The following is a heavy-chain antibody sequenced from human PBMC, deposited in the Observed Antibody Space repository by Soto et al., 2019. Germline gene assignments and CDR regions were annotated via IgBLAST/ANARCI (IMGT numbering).Heavy chain of an antibody. V-gene: IGHV3-11*01. CDR3: ARPCHSTYYDYIWGSYRPLGPLDY. CDR2: ISSSGSTI. J-gene: IGHJ4*02. Sequence: GGSLRLSCASSGFTFSDYYMILIRQAPGKGLEWVSYISSSGSTIYYADSVKGRFTISRDNAKNSLYLQMNSLRAEDTAVYYCARPCHSTYYDYIWGSYRPLGPLDYWGQGTLVTVSS. D-gene: IGHD3-16*02. CDR1: GFTFSDYY.